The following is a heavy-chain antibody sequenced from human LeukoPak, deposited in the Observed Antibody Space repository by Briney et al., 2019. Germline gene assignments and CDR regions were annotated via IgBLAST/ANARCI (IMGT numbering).Heavy chain of an antibody. CDR2: INHSGST. D-gene: IGHD4-17*01. V-gene: IGHV4-34*01. J-gene: IGHJ4*02. CDR3: ARSHYGDLDY. CDR1: GGSYSGYY. Sequence: PSETLSLTCAVYGGSYSGYYWSWIRQPPGKGLEWIGEINHSGSTNYNPSLKSRVTISVDKSENQFSLKLTSVTAADTAVYYCARSHYGDLDYWGQGTLVTVSS.